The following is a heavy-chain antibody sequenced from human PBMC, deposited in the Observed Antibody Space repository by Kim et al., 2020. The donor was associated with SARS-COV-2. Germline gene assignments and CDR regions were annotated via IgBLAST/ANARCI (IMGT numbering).Heavy chain of an antibody. V-gene: IGHV4-59*01. D-gene: IGHD5-18*01. J-gene: IGHJ6*02. CDR3: ARGYSYGEYGMDV. CDR2: IYYSGST. Sequence: SETLSLTCTVSGGSISSYYWSWIRQPPGKGLEWIGYIYYSGSTNYNPSLKSRVTISVDTSKNQFSLKLSSVTAADTAVYYCARGYSYGEYGMDVWGQGTT. CDR1: GGSISSYY.